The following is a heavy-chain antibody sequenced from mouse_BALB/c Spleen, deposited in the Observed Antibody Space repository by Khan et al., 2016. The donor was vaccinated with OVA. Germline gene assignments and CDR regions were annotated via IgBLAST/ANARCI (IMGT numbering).Heavy chain of an antibody. CDR1: GFSLTSYG. D-gene: IGHD2-4*01. CDR3: ARNTHMITAVIDY. V-gene: IGHV2-6*02. CDR2: IWSDGKT. J-gene: IGHJ4*01. Sequence: VQLKQSGPGLVAPSQSLSITCTVSGFSLTSYGVPWVRQPPGKGLEWLVVIWSDGKTTYNSTLKSRLSISKDNYKSQAFLQMNSLQTDDTAMYYWARNTHMITAVIDYWGQGTSVTVSS.